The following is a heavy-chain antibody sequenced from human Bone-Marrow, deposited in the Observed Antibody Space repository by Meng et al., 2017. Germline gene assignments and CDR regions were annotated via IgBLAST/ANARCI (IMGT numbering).Heavy chain of an antibody. J-gene: IGHJ4*02. Sequence: QVQLVRSGAEVKNPGDLVKVSCRASGYIFTGYYLQWVRQAPGQGLEWMGGIIPIFGTANYAQKFQGRVTITADESTSTDYMELSSLRSEDTAVYYCASSDYGSGSFDYWGQGTLVTVSS. CDR2: IIPIFGTA. CDR1: GYIFTGYY. CDR3: ASSDYGSGSFDY. V-gene: IGHV1-69*01. D-gene: IGHD3-10*01.